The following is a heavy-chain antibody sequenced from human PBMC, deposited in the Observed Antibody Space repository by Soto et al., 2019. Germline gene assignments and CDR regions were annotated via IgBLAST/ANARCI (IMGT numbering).Heavy chain of an antibody. Sequence: QITLKESGPTLVKPTQTLTLTCTFSGFSLSTSGVGVGWICQPPGKALEWLVVIYWDDDKRYSPSLKSRLTITKDTSKNQVVLTMTNMDPGDTATYYCAHRLTYGSGSDYFDYWGQGTLVTVSS. V-gene: IGHV2-5*02. CDR3: AHRLTYGSGSDYFDY. CDR1: GFSLSTSGVG. D-gene: IGHD3-10*01. CDR2: IYWDDDK. J-gene: IGHJ4*02.